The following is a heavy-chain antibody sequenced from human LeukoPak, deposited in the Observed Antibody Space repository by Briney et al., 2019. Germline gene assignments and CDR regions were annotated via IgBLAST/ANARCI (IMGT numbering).Heavy chain of an antibody. CDR3: ARALHGDYNNY. D-gene: IGHD4-17*01. Sequence: ASVKVTCKASGGTFSSYAISWVRQAPGQGLEWMGWISAYNGNTNYAQKLQGRVTMTTDTSTSTAYMELRSLRSDDTAVYYCARALHGDYNNYWGQGTLVTVSS. CDR1: GGTFSSYA. CDR2: ISAYNGNT. J-gene: IGHJ4*02. V-gene: IGHV1-18*01.